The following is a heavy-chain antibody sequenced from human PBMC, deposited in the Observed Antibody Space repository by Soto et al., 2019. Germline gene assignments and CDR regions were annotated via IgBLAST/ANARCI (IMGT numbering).Heavy chain of an antibody. CDR3: AKDPNGDYGGAFEM. V-gene: IGHV3-23*01. CDR1: GFTFTKYA. CDR2: ISSSGDKT. J-gene: IGHJ3*02. Sequence: EVQLLESGGGLVQPGGSLRLSCAASGFTFTKYAMSWVRQAPGKGPEWVSGISSSGDKTYNADSVKGRFTISRDQYENTLSLQMNSLRADDTAVYYCAKDPNGDYGGAFEMWGKVTMVTVSS. D-gene: IGHD4-17*01.